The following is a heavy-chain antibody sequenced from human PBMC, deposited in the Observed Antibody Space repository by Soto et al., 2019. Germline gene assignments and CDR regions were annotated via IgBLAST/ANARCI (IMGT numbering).Heavy chain of an antibody. Sequence: QVQLVESGGGVVQPGRSLRLSCAASGFPFSDYGIHWVRQAPGKGLEWVAVISSDGSNEYYADSVKGRFTISRDNSKNTVSLQMNSLTTEDSASYYCAKQISPYCSRVTCYDLYFYYAMDVWGQGTTATVSS. CDR1: GFPFSDYG. CDR3: AKQISPYCSRVTCYDLYFYYAMDV. V-gene: IGHV3-30*18. CDR2: ISSDGSNE. D-gene: IGHD2-2*01. J-gene: IGHJ6*02.